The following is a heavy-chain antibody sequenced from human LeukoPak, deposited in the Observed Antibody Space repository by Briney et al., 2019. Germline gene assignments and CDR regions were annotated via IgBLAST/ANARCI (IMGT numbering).Heavy chain of an antibody. CDR3: ARSRRDNYYYYYGMDV. D-gene: IGHD5-24*01. CDR2: ISGSGGST. CDR1: RFTFTTSA. Sequence: GGPLRLSCAASRFTFTTSAMSWVRQAPGKGLEWVSAISGSGGSTYYADSVKGRFTISRDNSKKTLYLQMNSLRAEDTAVYYCARSRRDNYYYYYGMDVWGQGTTVTVSS. V-gene: IGHV3-23*01. J-gene: IGHJ6*02.